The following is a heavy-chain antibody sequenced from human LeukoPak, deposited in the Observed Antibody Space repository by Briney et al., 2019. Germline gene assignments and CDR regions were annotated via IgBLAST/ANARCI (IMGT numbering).Heavy chain of an antibody. D-gene: IGHD3-22*01. J-gene: IGHJ3*02. CDR1: GYTFTSYD. CDR3: ARGGATYYYDSSGYWDAFDI. CDR2: MNPNSGNT. Sequence: ASVKVSCKASGYTFTSYDINWVRQATGQGLEWMGWMNPNSGNTGYAQKFQGRVTMTRNTSISTAYMELSSLRSEDTAVYYCARGGATYYYDSSGYWDAFDIWGQGTMVTVSS. V-gene: IGHV1-8*01.